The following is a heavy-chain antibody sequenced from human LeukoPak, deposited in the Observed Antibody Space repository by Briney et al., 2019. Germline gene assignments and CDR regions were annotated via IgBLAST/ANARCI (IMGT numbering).Heavy chain of an antibody. CDR3: VSLGYSSSSVRY. CDR1: GFTFSRSA. V-gene: IGHV3-30*04. CDR2: ISYDGGNK. J-gene: IGHJ4*02. D-gene: IGHD6-6*01. Sequence: PGGSLRLSCAASGFTFSRSAMHWVRQAPGKGLEGVAIISYDGGNKYYADSVKGRFTISRDNSKNTLYLQMNSLRAEDTAVYFCVSLGYSSSSVRYWGQGTLVTVSS.